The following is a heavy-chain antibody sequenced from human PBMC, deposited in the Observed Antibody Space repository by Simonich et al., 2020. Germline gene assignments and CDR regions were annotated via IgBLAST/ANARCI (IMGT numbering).Heavy chain of an antibody. Sequence: EVQLVESGGGLVQPGGSLRLSCAASGFTFSSYWMHWVRQGPGKGLVWVSLINSDGSSTSYADSVKGRFTISRDNAKNTLYLQMNSLRAEDTAVYYCARDYSNYDAFDIWGQGTMVTVSS. J-gene: IGHJ3*02. CDR1: GFTFSSYW. V-gene: IGHV3-74*01. D-gene: IGHD4-4*01. CDR2: INSDGSST. CDR3: ARDYSNYDAFDI.